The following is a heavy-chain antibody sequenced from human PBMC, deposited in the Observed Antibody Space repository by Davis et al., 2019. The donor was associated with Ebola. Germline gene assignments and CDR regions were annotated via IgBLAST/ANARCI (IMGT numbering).Heavy chain of an antibody. CDR1: GYNFNSYW. V-gene: IGHV5-10-1*01. J-gene: IGHJ4*02. CDR2: IDPSDSYT. D-gene: IGHD3-22*01. Sequence: GESLKISCKGSGYNFNSYWISWVRQMPGKGLEWMGRIDPSDSYTNYSPSFQGHVTISADKSINTAYLQWSRLTASDTAMYYCARQALHSSDYWGQGTLVTVSS. CDR3: ARQALHSSDY.